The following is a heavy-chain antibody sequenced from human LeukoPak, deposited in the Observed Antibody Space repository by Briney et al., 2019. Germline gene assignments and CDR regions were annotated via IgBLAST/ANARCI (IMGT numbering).Heavy chain of an antibody. D-gene: IGHD3-10*01. CDR2: IYTSGRT. Sequence: SETLSLTCTVSGASISRYYWSWVRQPAGKGLEWIGRIYTSGRTNYNPSLKSRVTISVDTSKNQFSLTLSSVTTADTGVYYCARADIYYGSGSYYPLNFDYWGQGTLVTVSS. V-gene: IGHV4-4*07. CDR1: GASISRYY. J-gene: IGHJ4*02. CDR3: ARADIYYGSGSYYPLNFDY.